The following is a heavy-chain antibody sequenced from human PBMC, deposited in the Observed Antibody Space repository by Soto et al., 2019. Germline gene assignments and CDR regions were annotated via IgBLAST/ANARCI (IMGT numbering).Heavy chain of an antibody. CDR1: GYTFTDYY. J-gene: IGHJ4*02. CDR3: ARQYCRHGTCHFDY. CDR2: INPKSGGT. V-gene: IGHV1-2*02. D-gene: IGHD2-15*01. Sequence: ASVKVSCKTSGYTFTDYYIHWVRQAPGQGLEWMGWINPKSGGTDYAQNFQGRVTMTRDTSISTAYTELSRLRSDDTAVYYCARQYCRHGTCHFDYWGQGTLVTVSS.